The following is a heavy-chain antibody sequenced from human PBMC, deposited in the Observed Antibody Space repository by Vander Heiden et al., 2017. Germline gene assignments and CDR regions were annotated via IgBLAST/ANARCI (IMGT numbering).Heavy chain of an antibody. CDR2: IGGSSSGGRT. CDR3: AKGDGFEYDTLYYYYSLDV. J-gene: IGHJ6*02. V-gene: IGHV3-23*01. D-gene: IGHD6-6*01. CDR1: GFTFSNYA. Sequence: EVQLLESGGGLVQPGGSLRLSCAASGFTFSNYAMNWVRQAPGKGLEGVSTIGGSSSGGRTYYAGSVRGRFTIARDNSKNTVSLQMNSLRADDTAVYYCAKGDGFEYDTLYYYYSLDVWGQETTVTVSS.